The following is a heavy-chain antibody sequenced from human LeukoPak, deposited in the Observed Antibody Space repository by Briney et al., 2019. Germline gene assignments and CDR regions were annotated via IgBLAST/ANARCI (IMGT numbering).Heavy chain of an antibody. J-gene: IGHJ4*02. CDR1: GFTFNSYA. CDR2: ISGSGGGT. CDR3: AKNLGRYRNNYFDY. Sequence: GGSLRLSCAASGFTFNSYAMSWVRQAPEKGLEWVATISGSGGGTYYADSVKGRFTISRDDSKNTLYLQMNSLRAEDTAVYYCAKNLGRYRNNYFDYWGQGTLVTVSS. D-gene: IGHD1-26*01. V-gene: IGHV3-23*01.